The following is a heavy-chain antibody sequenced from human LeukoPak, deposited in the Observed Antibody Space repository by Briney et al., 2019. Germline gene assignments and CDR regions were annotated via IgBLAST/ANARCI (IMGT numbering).Heavy chain of an antibody. J-gene: IGHJ6*02. CDR2: IYYSGST. D-gene: IGHD6-13*01. CDR3: ARAAAAGTPRYYYGMDV. CDR1: GGSISSYY. V-gene: IGHV4-59*01. Sequence: NTSETLSLTCTVSGGSISSYYWSWIRQPPGKGLEWIGYIYYSGSTNYNPSLKSRITISVDTSENQFSLKLSSVTAADTAVYYCARAAAAGTPRYYYGMDVWGQGTTVTVSS.